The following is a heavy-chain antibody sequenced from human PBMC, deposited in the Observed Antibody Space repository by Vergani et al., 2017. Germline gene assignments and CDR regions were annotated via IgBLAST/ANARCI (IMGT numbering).Heavy chain of an antibody. D-gene: IGHD6-19*01. CDR2: IIPILGTA. CDR1: GGTFSSYA. V-gene: IGHV1-69*11. Sequence: QVQLVQSGAEVKKPGSSVKVSCKASGGTFSSYAISWVRQAPGQGLEWMGRIIPILGTANYAQKFQGRVTITADESTSTAYMELSSLRSDDTAVYYCARVNRWSGWYFAFDIWGQGTMVTVSS. CDR3: ARVNRWSGWYFAFDI. J-gene: IGHJ3*02.